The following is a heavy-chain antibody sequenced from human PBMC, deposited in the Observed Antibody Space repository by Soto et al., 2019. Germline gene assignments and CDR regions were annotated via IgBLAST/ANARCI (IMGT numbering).Heavy chain of an antibody. D-gene: IGHD6-25*01. CDR3: ARRKERSGPNFFDY. CDR2: MNPNNGYT. Sequence: QVQLVQSGAEVKKPGASVKVSCKASGDTFTKYDINWVRQAPGQGLEWMGWMNPNNGYTGYAQKFRGRVTMTRDTSISTAYMELSSLTSEDTAVYSCARRKERSGPNFFDYWGQGTLVTVSS. CDR1: GDTFTKYD. J-gene: IGHJ4*02. V-gene: IGHV1-8*01.